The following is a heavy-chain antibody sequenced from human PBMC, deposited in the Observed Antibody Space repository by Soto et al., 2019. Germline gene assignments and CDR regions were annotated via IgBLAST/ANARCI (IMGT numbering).Heavy chain of an antibody. V-gene: IGHV4-39*01. CDR1: GGSISSNIHY. CDR2: LFYSGTT. D-gene: IGHD6-6*01. Sequence: PSETLSLTCTVSGGSISSNIHYWVWIRQPPGRGLEGIGSLFYSGTTYNNPSLKSRVAISVDTPKNQFSLKLDSVTAAETAVYYCARQGRHDYHYHSAMDVWGQGTTVTVSS. J-gene: IGHJ6*02. CDR3: ARQGRHDYHYHSAMDV.